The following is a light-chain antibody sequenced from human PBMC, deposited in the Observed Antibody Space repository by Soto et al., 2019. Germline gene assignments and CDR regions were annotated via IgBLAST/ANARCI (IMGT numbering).Light chain of an antibody. CDR3: QQRKYWQVT. CDR1: QSVGSY. J-gene: IGKJ5*01. Sequence: DIMLTQSPVTLSLSPGETATLSCRASQSVGSYLAWYQQKPGQAPRLLIYDAFNRATGIPARFSGSGSGTDFTLTISSLEPEDFAVYYCQQRKYWQVTFGQGTRLEIK. V-gene: IGKV3D-11*02. CDR2: DAF.